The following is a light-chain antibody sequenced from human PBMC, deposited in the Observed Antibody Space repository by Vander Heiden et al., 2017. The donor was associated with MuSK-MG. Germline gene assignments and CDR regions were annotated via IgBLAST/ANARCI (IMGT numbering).Light chain of an antibody. V-gene: IGKV1-5*03. CDR1: PRLSSW. Sequence: DVQMTQSPSTLSASVGYRVPIPCRASPRLSSWLAWYHQEPGKAPKLLNYKASTLGSGGPSRFSGRGSGTEFTLTISSLQPDDFATYYCQQYNTYPYTFGQGTKLEIK. CDR3: QQYNTYPYT. J-gene: IGKJ2*01. CDR2: KAS.